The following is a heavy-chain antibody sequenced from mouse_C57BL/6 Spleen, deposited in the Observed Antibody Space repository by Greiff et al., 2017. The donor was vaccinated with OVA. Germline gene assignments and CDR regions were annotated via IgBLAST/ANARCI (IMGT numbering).Heavy chain of an antibody. V-gene: IGHV1-50*01. J-gene: IGHJ2*01. CDR3: ARGGFDY. Sequence: QVQLQQPGAELVKPGASVKLSCTASGYTFTSYWMQWVKQRPGQGLEWIGEIDPSDSYTNYNQKFKGKATLTVDTASSTAYMQLSSLTSEDSAVYYCARGGFDYWGQGTTLTVSS. CDR1: GYTFTSYW. CDR2: IDPSDSYT.